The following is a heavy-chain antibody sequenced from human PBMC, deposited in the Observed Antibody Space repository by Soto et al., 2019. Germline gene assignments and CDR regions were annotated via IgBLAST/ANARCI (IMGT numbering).Heavy chain of an antibody. CDR3: ARDQNDYDFWSGYDYYGMDV. CDR2: IYYSGST. Sequence: PSETLSLTCTVSGGSISSGGYYWSWIRQPPGKGLEWIGYIYYSGSTYYNPSLKSRVTISVDTSKNQFSLKLSSVTAADTAVYYCARDQNDYDFWSGYDYYGMDVWGQGTTVTVSS. J-gene: IGHJ6*02. V-gene: IGHV4-30-4*01. D-gene: IGHD3-3*01. CDR1: GGSISSGGYY.